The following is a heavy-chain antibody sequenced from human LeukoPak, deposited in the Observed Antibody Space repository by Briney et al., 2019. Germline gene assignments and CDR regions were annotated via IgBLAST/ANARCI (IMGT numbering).Heavy chain of an antibody. CDR3: ARGRPHGNDY. D-gene: IGHD4-23*01. Sequence: GGSLRLSCEVSGFTFSSYWIHWVRQAPGKGLVWVSRFSDDEGRTVYADSVKGRFTISKDNAKNTLYLQMNSLRVEDTAVYYCARGRPHGNDYRGQGTLVTVSS. CDR2: FSDDEGRT. CDR1: GFTFSSYW. V-gene: IGHV3-74*01. J-gene: IGHJ4*02.